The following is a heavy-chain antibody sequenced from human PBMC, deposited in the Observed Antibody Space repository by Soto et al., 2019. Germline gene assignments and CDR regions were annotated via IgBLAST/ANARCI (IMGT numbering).Heavy chain of an antibody. V-gene: IGHV1-18*01. J-gene: IGHJ4*02. Sequence: ASVKVSCKASGYTFTSYGISWVRQAPGQGLEWMGWISAYNGNTNYAQKLQGRVTMTTDTSTSTAYMELRSLRSDDTAVYYCARVEYSSSSGLADFDYWGPGILVTVSS. CDR3: ARVEYSSSSGLADFDY. CDR1: GYTFTSYG. D-gene: IGHD6-6*01. CDR2: ISAYNGNT.